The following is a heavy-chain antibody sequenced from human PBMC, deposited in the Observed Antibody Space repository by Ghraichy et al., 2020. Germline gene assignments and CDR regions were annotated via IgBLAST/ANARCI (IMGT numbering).Heavy chain of an antibody. CDR3: ATNAETGY. CDR2: ISGSSSTI. D-gene: IGHD1-14*01. CDR1: GFTFSTYS. V-gene: IGHV3-48*02. Sequence: GGSLRLSCAASGFTFSTYSMRWVRQAPGKGLEWISSISGSSSTIQYADSVKGRFTISRDNAKNSLYLQMNSLRDEDTGVYYCATNAETGYWGQGTLVSVPA. J-gene: IGHJ4*02.